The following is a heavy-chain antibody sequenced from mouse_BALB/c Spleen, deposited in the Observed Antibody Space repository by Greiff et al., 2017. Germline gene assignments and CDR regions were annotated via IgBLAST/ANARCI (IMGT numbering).Heavy chain of an antibody. D-gene: IGHD1-1*01. CDR1: GYSFTGYT. CDR3: ASYYYNYGRPYAMDY. V-gene: IGHV1-18*01. CDR2: INPYNGGT. Sequence: VQLQQSGPELVKPGASMKISCKASGYSFTGYTMNWVKQSHGKNLEWIGLINPYNGGTSYNQKFKGKATLTVDKSSSTAYMELLSLTSEDSAVYYCASYYYNYGRPYAMDYWGQGTSVTVSS. J-gene: IGHJ4*01.